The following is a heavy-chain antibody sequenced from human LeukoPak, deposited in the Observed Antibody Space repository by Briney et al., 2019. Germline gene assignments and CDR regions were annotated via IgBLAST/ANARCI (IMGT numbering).Heavy chain of an antibody. CDR2: IFPADSDT. D-gene: IGHD6-19*01. CDR3: ASSVAVAGPDAFDI. Sequence: GESLKISCKGSGYTFTRNWIGWVRRMPGKGLEWMGIIFPADSDTRYSPSFQGQVTISADKSINTAYLQWSSLKASDTAMYYCASSVAVAGPDAFDIWGQGTMVTVSS. V-gene: IGHV5-51*01. J-gene: IGHJ3*02. CDR1: GYTFTRNW.